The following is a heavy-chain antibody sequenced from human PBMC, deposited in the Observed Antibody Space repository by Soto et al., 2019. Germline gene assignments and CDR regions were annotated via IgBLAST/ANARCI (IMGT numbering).Heavy chain of an antibody. CDR3: ARQMGHYDYVWGSYAFDI. CDR1: GFTFSSYA. V-gene: IGHV3-23*01. CDR2: ISGSGGST. Sequence: GGSLRLSCAASGFTFSSYAMSWVRQAPGKGLEWVSAISGSGGSTYYADSVKGRFTISRDNSKNTLYLQMGSLRAEDMAVYYCARQMGHYDYVWGSYAFDIWGQGTMVTVSS. D-gene: IGHD3-16*01. J-gene: IGHJ3*02.